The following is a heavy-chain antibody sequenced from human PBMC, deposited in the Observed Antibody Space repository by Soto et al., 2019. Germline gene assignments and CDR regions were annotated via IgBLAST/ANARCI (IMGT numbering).Heavy chain of an antibody. CDR3: ARLGGYYQALDY. Sequence: SETLSLTCTVSGGSISSYYWSWIRQPPGKGLEWIGYIYYSGSTNYNPSLKSRVTISVDMSKNQFSLNLSSVTAADTAVYYCARLGGYYQALDYWGQGTLVTVSS. CDR2: IYYSGST. V-gene: IGHV4-59*08. J-gene: IGHJ4*02. CDR1: GGSISSYY. D-gene: IGHD3-22*01.